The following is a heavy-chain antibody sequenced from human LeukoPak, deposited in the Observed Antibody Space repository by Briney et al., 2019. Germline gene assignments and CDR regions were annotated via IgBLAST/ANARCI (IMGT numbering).Heavy chain of an antibody. CDR2: ISWNSGSI. CDR3: AKTMYSNTEGLFDN. J-gene: IGHJ4*02. V-gene: IGHV3-9*01. D-gene: IGHD6-13*01. CDR1: GFTFDDYA. Sequence: GRSLRLSCAASGFTFDDYAMHWVRQAPGKGLEWVSGISWNSGSIGYADSVKGRFTISRDNAKNSLYLQMNSLRAEDTALYYCAKTMYSNTEGLFDNWGQGILVTVSS.